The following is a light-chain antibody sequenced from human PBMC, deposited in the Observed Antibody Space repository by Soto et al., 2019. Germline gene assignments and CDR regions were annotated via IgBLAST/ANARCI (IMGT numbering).Light chain of an antibody. CDR2: GAT. CDR3: QQYDNWPLT. CDR1: QTVDFTN. Sequence: EIVLTQSPGTLSLSPGDRATLSCRASQTVDFTNLAWFQQKPAQAPRLLIYGATSRATGIPDRFSGSGSGTEFTLTITRLEPEDFGVYFCQQYDNWPLTFGGGTKVDIK. V-gene: IGKV3-20*01. J-gene: IGKJ4*01.